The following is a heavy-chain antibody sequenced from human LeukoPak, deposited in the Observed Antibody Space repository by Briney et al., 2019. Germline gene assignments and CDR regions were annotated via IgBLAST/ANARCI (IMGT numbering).Heavy chain of an antibody. J-gene: IGHJ4*02. Sequence: ASVKVSCKASGYTFTGYYMHWVRQAPGQGLEWMGWINPNSGGTNYAQKFQGWVTMTRDTSISTAYMELSRLRSDDTAVYYCARDPGGRLLLGRSGAVADHWGQGTLVTVSS. CDR2: INPNSGGT. CDR1: GYTFTGYY. V-gene: IGHV1-2*04. D-gene: IGHD6-19*01. CDR3: ARDPGGRLLLGRSGAVADH.